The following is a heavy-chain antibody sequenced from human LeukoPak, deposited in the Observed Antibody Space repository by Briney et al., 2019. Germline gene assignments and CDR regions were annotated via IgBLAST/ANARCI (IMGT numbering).Heavy chain of an antibody. CDR1: GYTFTGYY. Sequence: ASVKVSCKASGYTFTGYYMHWVRQAPGQGLEWMGWINPNSGGTNYAQKFQGRVTMTRDTSISTAYMELSRLRSDDAAGYYCARVRSWGGYVRGFDYWGQGTLVTVSS. D-gene: IGHD5-12*01. CDR2: INPNSGGT. J-gene: IGHJ4*02. CDR3: ARVRSWGGYVRGFDY. V-gene: IGHV1-2*02.